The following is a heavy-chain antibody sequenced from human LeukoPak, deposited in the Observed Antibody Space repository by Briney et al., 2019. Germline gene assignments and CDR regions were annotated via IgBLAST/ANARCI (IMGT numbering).Heavy chain of an antibody. J-gene: IGHJ3*02. D-gene: IGHD2/OR15-2a*01. V-gene: IGHV5-51*01. Sequence: GESLKISCKGSGNSFTNYWIGWVRQMPGKGLEWMGIIYPGDSDTTYSPSFQGQVTVSADKSISTAYLQWSSLKASDTAMYYCATDSGQLLPPDSFDIWGQGTMVTVSS. CDR2: IYPGDSDT. CDR1: GNSFTNYW. CDR3: ATDSGQLLPPDSFDI.